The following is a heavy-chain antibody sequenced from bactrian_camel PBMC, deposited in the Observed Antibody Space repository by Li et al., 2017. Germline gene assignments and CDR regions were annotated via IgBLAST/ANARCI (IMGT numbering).Heavy chain of an antibody. D-gene: IGHD6*01. V-gene: IGHV3S42*01. CDR2: ITFDGSST. Sequence: VQLVESGGGSVQAGGSLRLSCANSGFTFCNYEMSWYRQAPGKEREFVSSITFDGSSTRYAASVKGRFTISLDRRKITLHLQMSSLKLEDTAVYYCAAEGGSATYCSGGHCCRVLDRRVSGNWGQGTQVTVS. J-gene: IGHJ4*01. CDR3: AAEGGSATYCSGGHCCRVLDRRVSGN. CDR1: GFTFCNYE.